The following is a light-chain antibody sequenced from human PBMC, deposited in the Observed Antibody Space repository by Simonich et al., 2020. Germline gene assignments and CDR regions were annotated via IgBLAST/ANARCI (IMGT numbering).Light chain of an antibody. CDR3: CSYAGSSNVV. V-gene: IGLV2-23*01. J-gene: IGLJ2*01. CDR1: SSDVGSYNL. CDR2: EGS. Sequence: QSALTQPASVSGSPGQSITISFPGTSSDVGSYNLVSWYQQHPGKAPKLKMYEGSKRPSGVSNRFSGSKSGNTASLTISGLQAEDEADYYCCSYAGSSNVVFGGGTKLTVL.